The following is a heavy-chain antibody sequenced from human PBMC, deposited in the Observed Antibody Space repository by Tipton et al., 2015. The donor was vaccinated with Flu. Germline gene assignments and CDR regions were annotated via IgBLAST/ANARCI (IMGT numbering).Heavy chain of an antibody. CDR3: ARDGGNIFTWFGP. CDR2: IYTSGST. CDR1: GGSFSGYY. J-gene: IGHJ5*02. V-gene: IGHV4-4*07. Sequence: TLSLTCAVYGGSFSGYYWSWIRQPAGKGLEWIGRIYTSGSTNYNPSLKSRIAMSVDTSKNQFSLNLKSVTAADTAVYYCARDGGNIFTWFGPWGQGTLVTVSS. D-gene: IGHD4-23*01.